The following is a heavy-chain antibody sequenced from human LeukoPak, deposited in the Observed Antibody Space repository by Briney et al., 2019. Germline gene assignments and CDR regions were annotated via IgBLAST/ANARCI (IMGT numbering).Heavy chain of an antibody. Sequence: GGSLRLSCAASGFTFNSYAMSWVRQAPGKGLEWVSAISGSGGSTYFADSVKGRFTISRDSSKNTLYLQMNSLRAEDTAVYYCARDRGILTGYYDYWGQGTLVTVSS. CDR3: ARDRGILTGYYDY. J-gene: IGHJ4*02. D-gene: IGHD3-9*01. V-gene: IGHV3-23*01. CDR2: ISGSGGST. CDR1: GFTFNSYA.